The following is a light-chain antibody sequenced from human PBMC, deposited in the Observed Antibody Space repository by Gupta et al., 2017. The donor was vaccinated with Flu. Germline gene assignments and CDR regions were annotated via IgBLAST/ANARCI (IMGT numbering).Light chain of an antibody. V-gene: IGLV2-14*01. CDR2: EVS. J-gene: IGLJ2*01. CDR3: SSYTSSSTVV. CDR1: SSDACRYNH. Sequence: QSALTPPAPVSGSPGQSIPISCHGTSSDACRYNHVDWYHQHPVKAPKLMIYEVSNRPSGVSNRCSGAKSGNTASQTISGLQAEDEADYYCSSYTSSSTVVFGGGTKLTVL.